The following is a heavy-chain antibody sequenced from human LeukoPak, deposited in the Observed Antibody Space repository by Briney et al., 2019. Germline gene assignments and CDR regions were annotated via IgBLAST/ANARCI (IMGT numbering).Heavy chain of an antibody. CDR2: MYLSGTT. CDR3: AGLVGRYSSGLYYYYFDY. CDR1: GDSLNSLDL. D-gene: IGHD3-22*01. V-gene: IGHV4-4*02. Sequence: SETLSLTCTVSGDSLNSLDLWSWVRQPPGRGLEWIGEMYLSGTTHSNPSVKSRVTISIDKSKNQFFLNLSSVTAADTAVYYCAGLVGRYSSGLYYYYFDYWGQGTLVTVSS. J-gene: IGHJ4*02.